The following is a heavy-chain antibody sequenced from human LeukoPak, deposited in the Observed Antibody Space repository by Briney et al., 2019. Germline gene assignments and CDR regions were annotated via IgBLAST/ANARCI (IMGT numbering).Heavy chain of an antibody. J-gene: IGHJ5*02. CDR3: AKYPDSSSWYYWFDP. CDR1: GFTFSSYG. Sequence: GGSLRLSCAASGFTFSSYGMHWVRQAPGKGLEWVAFIRYDGSNKYYADSVKGRFTISRDNSKNTLYLQMNSLRAEDTAVYYCAKYPDSSSWYYWFDPWGQGTLVTVSS. CDR2: IRYDGSNK. V-gene: IGHV3-30*02. D-gene: IGHD6-13*01.